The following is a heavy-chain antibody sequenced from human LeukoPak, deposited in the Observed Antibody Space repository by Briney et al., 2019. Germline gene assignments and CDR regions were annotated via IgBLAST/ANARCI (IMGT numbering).Heavy chain of an antibody. V-gene: IGHV3-74*01. J-gene: IGHJ6*03. D-gene: IGHD3-22*01. Sequence: PGGSLRLSCASSRFTFSSYWMHWVRQAPGKGLVWVSRINSDGSSTSYADSVKGRFTISRDNAKNTLYLQMNSLRAEDTAVYYCARESLGYYDSSGYYYSGYYYYYYYMDVWGKGTTVTVSS. CDR1: RFTFSSYW. CDR3: ARESLGYYDSSGYYYSGYYYYYYYMDV. CDR2: INSDGSST.